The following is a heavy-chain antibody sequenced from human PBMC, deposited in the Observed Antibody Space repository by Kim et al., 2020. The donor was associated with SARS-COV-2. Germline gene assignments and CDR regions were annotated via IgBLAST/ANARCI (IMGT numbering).Heavy chain of an antibody. J-gene: IGHJ6*02. CDR3: AKDSSSGGRPSGMDA. CDR1: GFTFDSYT. D-gene: IGHD6-19*01. CDR2: ISCEGGST. V-gene: IGHV3-43*01. Sequence: GGSLRLSCAASGFTFDSYTMHWVRQAPGKGLEWVALISCEGGSTYYADSVKGRFTVSRDNSKNSLYLQMNSLRTEDTALYYCAKDSSSGGRPSGMDAWGQGTPVTVSS.